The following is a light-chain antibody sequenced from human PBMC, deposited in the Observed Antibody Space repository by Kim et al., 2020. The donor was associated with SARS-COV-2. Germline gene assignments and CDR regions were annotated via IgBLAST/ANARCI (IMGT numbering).Light chain of an antibody. CDR3: QAWDSSTAI. CDR2: QDS. J-gene: IGLJ2*01. V-gene: IGLV3-1*01. Sequence: VSPGQTASITCSGDKLGDKYACWYQQRPGQSPVLVIYQDSKRPSGIPERFSGSNSGNTATLTISGTQAMDEADYYCQAWDSSTAIFGGGTQLTVL. CDR1: KLGDKY.